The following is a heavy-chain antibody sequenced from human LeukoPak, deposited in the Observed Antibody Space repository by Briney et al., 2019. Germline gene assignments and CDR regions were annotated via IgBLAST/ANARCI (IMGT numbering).Heavy chain of an antibody. CDR3: ATFLLRYFDWLDPTDY. J-gene: IGHJ4*02. CDR1: GGSIRSYY. Sequence: SETLSLTCTVSGGSIRSYYWSWIRQPPGKGLEYIGCMHYTGSANYNPSLKSRVTISVDRSKNQFSLKLSSVTAADTAVYYCATFLLRYFDWLDPTDYWGQGTLVTVSS. CDR2: MHYTGSA. D-gene: IGHD3-9*01. V-gene: IGHV4-59*12.